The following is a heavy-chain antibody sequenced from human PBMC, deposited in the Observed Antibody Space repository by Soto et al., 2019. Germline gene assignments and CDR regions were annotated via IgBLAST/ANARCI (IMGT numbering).Heavy chain of an antibody. CDR1: GYSFTNYW. V-gene: IGHV5-51*01. CDR2: IYARDSDI. Sequence: PGESLKISCKGSGYSFTNYWIGWVRQMSGKGLEWMGIIYARDSDIRYSPSFEGQVTISADQSLSTAYLQWNSLKASDTAMYYCARLPAPQIVDYYFYGMDVWGQGTTVTVSS. D-gene: IGHD3-22*01. J-gene: IGHJ6*02. CDR3: ARLPAPQIVDYYFYGMDV.